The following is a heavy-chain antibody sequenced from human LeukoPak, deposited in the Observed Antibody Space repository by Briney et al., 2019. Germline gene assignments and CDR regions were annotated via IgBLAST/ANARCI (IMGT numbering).Heavy chain of an antibody. V-gene: IGHV3-23*01. CDR2: ISGGGGRT. CDR3: AKFRGSERTAIDS. D-gene: IGHD1-1*01. CDR1: GFTFSSYW. Sequence: PGGSLRLSCAASGFTFSSYWMHWVRQAPGKGLEWVSTISGGGGRTWYADSVKGRFTISRDNSKNTVDVQLNSLRAEDTAVYYCAKFRGSERTAIDSWGQGTLVTVSS. J-gene: IGHJ4*02.